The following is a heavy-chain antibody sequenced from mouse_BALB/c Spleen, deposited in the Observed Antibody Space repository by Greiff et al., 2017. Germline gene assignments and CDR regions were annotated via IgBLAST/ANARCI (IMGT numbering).Heavy chain of an antibody. CDR3: TVDYDGGAWFAY. CDR2: IRLKSDNYAT. CDR1: GFTFSSYW. V-gene: IGHV6-6*02. D-gene: IGHD2-4*01. J-gene: IGHJ3*01. Sequence: EVQGVESGGGLVQPGGSMKLSCVASGFTFSSYWMSWVRQSPEKGLEWVAEIRLKSDNYATHYAESVKGKFTISRDDSKSRLYLQMNSLRAEDTGIYYCTVDYDGGAWFAYWGQGTLVIVSA.